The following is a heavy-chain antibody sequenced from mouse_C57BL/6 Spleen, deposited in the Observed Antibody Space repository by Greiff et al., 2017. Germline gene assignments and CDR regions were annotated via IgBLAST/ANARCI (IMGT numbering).Heavy chain of an antibody. CDR1: GFTFSDYY. D-gene: IGHD1-1*01. V-gene: IGHV5-12*01. CDR2: ISTGGGST. CDR3: ARHGRYGYFDV. J-gene: IGHJ1*03. Sequence: VQVVESGGGLVQPGGSLKLSCAASGFTFSDYYMYWVRQTPEKRLEWVAYISTGGGSTFYPDTVKGRFTISRDNAKNTLYLQKSRLKSRDTAMYDCARHGRYGYFDVWGTGTTVTVAS.